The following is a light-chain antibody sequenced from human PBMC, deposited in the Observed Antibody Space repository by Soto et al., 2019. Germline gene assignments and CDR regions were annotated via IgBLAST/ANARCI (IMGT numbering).Light chain of an antibody. CDR3: MRALQTPLT. V-gene: IGKV2-28*01. Sequence: DSVMTQSPLSLPVTPGEPASISCRSSQSLLHSNGYNYLDWYLQKPGQSPQLLIYLGSNRASGVPDRFSGSGSGTDFTLKISRVEAEDVGVYYCMRALQTPLTFGGGTKVEIK. CDR2: LGS. CDR1: QSLLHSNGYNY. J-gene: IGKJ4*01.